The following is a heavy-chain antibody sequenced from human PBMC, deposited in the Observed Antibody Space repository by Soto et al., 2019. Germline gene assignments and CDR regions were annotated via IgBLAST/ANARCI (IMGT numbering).Heavy chain of an antibody. CDR2: IYYTGST. CDR1: GGSISSGGYY. J-gene: IGHJ6*02. CDR3: ERDEEVNHADYGGSDHYYGMDV. V-gene: IGHV4-31*03. Sequence: SETLSLTCTVSGGSISSGGYYWSWIRQHPGKGLEWIGYIYYTGSTYYNPSLKSRVTISVDTSKNQFSLKLTSVTAADTAVYYCERDEEVNHADYGGSDHYYGMDVWGQGTTVTVSS. D-gene: IGHD4-17*01.